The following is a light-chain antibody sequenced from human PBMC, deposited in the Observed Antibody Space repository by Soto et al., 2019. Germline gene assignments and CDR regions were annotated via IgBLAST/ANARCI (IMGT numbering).Light chain of an antibody. CDR2: AAS. Sequence: DIQMTQSPSSLSASVGDRVTITCRASQSITGYLNWYQQKPGKAPKLLIYAASSLQSGAPSRFSGSGSGTDFTLPISSLQRDDFATYFCQQSLGIPYTFGQGTRLETK. CDR3: QQSLGIPYT. J-gene: IGKJ2*01. V-gene: IGKV1-39*01. CDR1: QSITGY.